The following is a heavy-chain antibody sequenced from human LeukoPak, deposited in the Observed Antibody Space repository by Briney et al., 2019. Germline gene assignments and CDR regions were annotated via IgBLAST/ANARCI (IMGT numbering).Heavy chain of an antibody. CDR1: GFTFSGYW. CDR2: IKQDGSEK. Sequence: GGSLRLSCAASGFTFSGYWMSWVRQAPGKGLEWVANIKQDGSEKYYVDSVKGRFTISRDNAKNSLYLQMNSLRAEDTAVYYCARDSSGYQVRGVIARYWGQGTLVTVSS. CDR3: ARDSSGYQVRGVIARY. V-gene: IGHV3-7*01. D-gene: IGHD3-10*01. J-gene: IGHJ4*02.